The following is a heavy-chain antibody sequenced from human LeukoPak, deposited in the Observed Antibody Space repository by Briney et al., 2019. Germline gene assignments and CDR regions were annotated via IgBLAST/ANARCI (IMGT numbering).Heavy chain of an antibody. V-gene: IGHV4-34*01. D-gene: IGHD3-9*01. J-gene: IGHJ4*02. CDR3: ARRRLRYFDWLSDHFDY. CDR1: GGSFSGYY. Sequence: PSETLSLTCAVYGGSFSGYYWSWIRQPPGKELEWIGEINHSGSTNYNPSLKSRVTISVDTSKNQFSLKLSSVTAADTAVYYCARRRLRYFDWLSDHFDYWGQGTLVTVSS. CDR2: INHSGST.